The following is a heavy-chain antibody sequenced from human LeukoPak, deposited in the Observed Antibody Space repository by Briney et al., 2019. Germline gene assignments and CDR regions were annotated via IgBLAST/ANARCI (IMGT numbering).Heavy chain of an antibody. V-gene: IGHV4-4*07. CDR1: GGSISTFF. CDR2: IYTGTT. J-gene: IGHJ4*02. Sequence: LETLSLTCTVSGGSISTFFWTWIRQSAGKGLEWIGRIYTGTTYYNPSLGSRATISVDTSNNRFSLKLTSLTAADTAVYYCARGTEMTSFTGYYSFDYWGRGSLVTVSS. CDR3: ARGTEMTSFTGYYSFDY. D-gene: IGHD3-9*01.